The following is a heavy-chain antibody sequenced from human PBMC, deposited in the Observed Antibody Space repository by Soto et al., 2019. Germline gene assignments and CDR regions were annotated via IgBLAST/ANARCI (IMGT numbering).Heavy chain of an antibody. CDR1: GFTFSDYY. Sequence: GGSLRLSCAASGFTFSDYYMSWIRQAPGKGLEWVSYITSSGSTIYYADSVKGRFTISRDNAKNSLYLQMNSLRAEDTAVYYCAREKEQGVAADNWGQGTLVTVSS. CDR3: AREKEQGVAADN. J-gene: IGHJ4*02. V-gene: IGHV3-11*01. CDR2: ITSSGSTI. D-gene: IGHD6-19*01.